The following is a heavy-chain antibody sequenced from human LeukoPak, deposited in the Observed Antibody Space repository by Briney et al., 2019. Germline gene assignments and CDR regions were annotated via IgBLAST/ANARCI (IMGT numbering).Heavy chain of an antibody. CDR2: IIPIFGTA. CDR1: GGTFTSYA. D-gene: IGHD1/OR15-1a*01. Sequence: SVKVSCKASGGTFTSYAISWVRQAPGQGLEWMGGIIPIFGTANYAQKFQGRVTITTDESTSTAYMELSSLRSEDTAVYYCARGGPSTQGTSDYWGEGNPVTASS. J-gene: IGHJ4*02. V-gene: IGHV1-69*05. CDR3: ARGGPSTQGTSDY.